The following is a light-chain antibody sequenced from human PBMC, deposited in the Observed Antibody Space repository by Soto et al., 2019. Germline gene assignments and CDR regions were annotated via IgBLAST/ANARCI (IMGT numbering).Light chain of an antibody. J-gene: IGKJ1*01. Sequence: EIVLTQSPATLSLSPGERATLSCRASQSVSTSLAWYQQKPGQAPRLLIYDASNRATGIPARFSGSGSGTDFRLTVSSLEPEDFALYYCQQRSNWPWTFGQGTMVEIK. CDR2: DAS. CDR3: QQRSNWPWT. V-gene: IGKV3-11*01. CDR1: QSVSTS.